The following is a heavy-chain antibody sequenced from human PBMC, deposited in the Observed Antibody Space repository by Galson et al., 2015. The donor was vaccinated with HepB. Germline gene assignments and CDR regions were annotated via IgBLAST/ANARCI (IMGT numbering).Heavy chain of an antibody. CDR2: ISSSSSTI. Sequence: LRLSCAASGFTFSSYSMNWVRQAPGKGLEWVSYISSSSSTIYYADSVKGRFTISRDKAKNSLYLQMNSLRDEDTAVYYCARGPHYYDSSGYYVDYWGQGTLVTVSS. CDR3: ARGPHYYDSSGYYVDY. V-gene: IGHV3-48*02. CDR1: GFTFSSYS. D-gene: IGHD3-22*01. J-gene: IGHJ4*02.